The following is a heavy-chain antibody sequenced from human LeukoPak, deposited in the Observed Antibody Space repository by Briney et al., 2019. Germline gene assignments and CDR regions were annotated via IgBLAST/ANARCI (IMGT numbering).Heavy chain of an antibody. V-gene: IGHV4-39*01. CDR3: ASATVVPAAIYWFDP. CDR1: GGSISSSSYY. Sequence: PSETLSFTCTVSGGSISSSSYYWGWIRQPPGKGLEWIGSIYYSGSTYYNPSLKSRVTISVDTSKNQFSLKLSSVTAADTAVYYCASATVVPAAIYWFDPWGQGTLVTVSS. D-gene: IGHD2-2*01. CDR2: IYYSGST. J-gene: IGHJ5*02.